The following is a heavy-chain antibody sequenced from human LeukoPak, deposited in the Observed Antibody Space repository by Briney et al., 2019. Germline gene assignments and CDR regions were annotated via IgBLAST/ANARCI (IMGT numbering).Heavy chain of an antibody. CDR2: TFHTGRT. Sequence: SETLSLTCTVSGGSISSYYWHWIRQPPGKGLEWIGYTFHTGRTNYNPSLKSRVTLSVDTSKTQFSLRLSSVTAADTAVYYCAASYYYDTTFDSWGQGTLVTVSS. CDR1: GGSISSYY. J-gene: IGHJ4*02. V-gene: IGHV4-59*08. D-gene: IGHD3-22*01. CDR3: AASYYYDTTFDS.